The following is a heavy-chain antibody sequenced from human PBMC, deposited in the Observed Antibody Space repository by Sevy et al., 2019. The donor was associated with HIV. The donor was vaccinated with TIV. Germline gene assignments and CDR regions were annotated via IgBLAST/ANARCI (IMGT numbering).Heavy chain of an antibody. V-gene: IGHV3-23*01. D-gene: IGHD6-19*01. CDR2: ISGGGGST. J-gene: IGHJ6*03. CDR1: GFTFSSYA. CDR3: AIEAVVYYYYMDV. Sequence: GGSLILSCAASGFTFSSYAMSWVRQAPGKGLEWVSAISGGGGSTYYADSVKGRFTISRDNSKNTLYLQMNSLRAEDTAVYYCAIEAVVYYYYMDVWGKGTTVTVSS.